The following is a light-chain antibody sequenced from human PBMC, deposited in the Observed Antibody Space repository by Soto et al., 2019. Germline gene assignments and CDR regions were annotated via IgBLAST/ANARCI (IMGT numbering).Light chain of an antibody. Sequence: EIVLTQSPGTLSLSPGERATLSCRASQSVSNNYLAWYQQKPGQAPRLLIYDASVRATGIPARFSGSGSGTDFTLTISSLEPEDSAVYYCQQHLGRHTFGQGTKVDI. CDR2: DAS. CDR1: QSVSNNY. CDR3: QQHLGRHT. J-gene: IGKJ1*01. V-gene: IGKV3-11*01.